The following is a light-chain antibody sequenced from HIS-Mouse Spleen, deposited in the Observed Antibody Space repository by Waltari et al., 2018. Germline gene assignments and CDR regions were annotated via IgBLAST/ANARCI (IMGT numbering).Light chain of an antibody. CDR2: EGS. CDR3: CSYAGSSTLV. J-gene: IGLJ2*01. Sequence: QSALTQPASVSGSPGQSITISCTGTSSDVGSYNLVSWYQQHPGKAPKLMIYEGSKRPSGVSNRFSGSKSGNPASLTISGLQAEDEADYYCCSYAGSSTLVFGGGTKLTVL. CDR1: SSDVGSYNL. V-gene: IGLV2-23*01.